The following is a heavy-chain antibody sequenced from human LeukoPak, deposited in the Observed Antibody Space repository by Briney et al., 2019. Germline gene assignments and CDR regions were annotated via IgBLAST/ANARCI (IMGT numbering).Heavy chain of an antibody. V-gene: IGHV1-3*01. CDR1: GYTFTSYA. CDR2: INAGNGNT. J-gene: IGHJ5*02. Sequence: ASVKVSCKASGYTFTSYAMHWVRQAPGQRLEWMGWINAGNGNTKYSQKFQGRVTITRDTSASTAYMELSSLRSEDTAVYYCARDLPDDYGDYWFDPWGQGILVTVSS. CDR3: ARDLPDDYGDYWFDP. D-gene: IGHD4-17*01.